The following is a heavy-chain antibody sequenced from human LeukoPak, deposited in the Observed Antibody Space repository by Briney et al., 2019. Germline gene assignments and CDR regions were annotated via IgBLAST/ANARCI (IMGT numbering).Heavy chain of an antibody. CDR3: ARHGGSSWYGYYYPYSMAV. CDR1: GGSISSSSYY. CDR2: IYYSGST. J-gene: IGHJ6*03. V-gene: IGHV4-39*01. D-gene: IGHD6-13*01. Sequence: SETLSLTCTVSGGSISSSSYYWGWIRQPPGKGLEWIGSIYYSGSTYYNPSLKSRVTISVDTSKNQFSLKLSSVTAAATAVYYCARHGGSSWYGYYYPYSMAVWGKGTTVTISS.